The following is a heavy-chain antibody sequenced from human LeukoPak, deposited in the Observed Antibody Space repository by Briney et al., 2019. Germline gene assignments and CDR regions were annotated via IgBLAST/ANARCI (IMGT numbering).Heavy chain of an antibody. J-gene: IGHJ5*02. CDR1: GYTFTSYD. CDR3: ARESGIAGTDWFDP. D-gene: IGHD6-13*01. V-gene: IGHV1-8*01. CDR2: MNPNSGNT. Sequence: ASVKVSCKASGYTFTSYDINWARQATGQGLEWMGWMNPNSGNTGYAQKFQGRVTMTRNTSISTAYMELSSLRSEDTAVYYCARESGIAGTDWFDPGAREPWSPSPQ.